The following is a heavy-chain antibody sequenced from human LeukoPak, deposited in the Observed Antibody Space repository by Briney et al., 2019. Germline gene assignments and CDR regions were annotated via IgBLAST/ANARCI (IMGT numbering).Heavy chain of an antibody. CDR3: ARDLSHDSSGYSDY. V-gene: IGHV3-53*01. Sequence: PGGSLRLSCAASGFTVSSNYMSWVRQAPGKGLEWVSVIYSGGSTYYADPVKGRFTISRDNSKNTLYLQMNSLRAEDTAVYYCARDLSHDSSGYSDYWGQGTLVTVSS. J-gene: IGHJ4*02. CDR2: IYSGGST. D-gene: IGHD3-22*01. CDR1: GFTVSSNY.